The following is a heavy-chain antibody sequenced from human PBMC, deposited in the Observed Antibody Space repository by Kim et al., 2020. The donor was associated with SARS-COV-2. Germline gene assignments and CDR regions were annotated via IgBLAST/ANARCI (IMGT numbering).Heavy chain of an antibody. D-gene: IGHD4-17*01. V-gene: IGHV4-31*03. J-gene: IGHJ2*01. CDR3: ARAGMTTVTRWYFDL. CDR2: IYYSGST. Sequence: SETLSLTCTVSGGPISSGGYSWRWIRQHPGKGLEWIGYIYYSGSTYYNPSLKSRVTISVDTPKNQFSLKLSSVTAADTAVYYCARAGMTTVTRWYFDLWGRGTLVTVSS. CDR1: GGPISSGGYS.